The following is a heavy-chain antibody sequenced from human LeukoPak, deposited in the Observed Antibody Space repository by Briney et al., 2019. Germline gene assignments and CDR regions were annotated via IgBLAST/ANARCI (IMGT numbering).Heavy chain of an antibody. D-gene: IGHD2-21*02. Sequence: ASVKLSCKASGYTFTRYGVNWVRQAPGQGLEWVGCIGCYNGNTNYAHRLKDRITVTTDNSKNTPYLEMNSLRSDDTAVYYCATAGADVTSHFDSWGQGNLITVSS. CDR2: IGCYNGNT. J-gene: IGHJ4*02. CDR1: GYTFTRYG. V-gene: IGHV1-18*01. CDR3: ATAGADVTSHFDS.